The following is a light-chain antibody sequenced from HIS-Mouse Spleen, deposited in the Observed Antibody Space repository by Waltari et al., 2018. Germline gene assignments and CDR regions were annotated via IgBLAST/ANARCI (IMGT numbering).Light chain of an antibody. Sequence: QSALTQPRSVSGSPGQSVTISCTGTSSDVGGYNYVSWYQQHPGKAPYLMFYDVSKRPSGLPDRFSGSKSGNTASLTIAGLQAEDEADYYCCSYAGSYTGVFGTGTKVTVL. V-gene: IGLV2-11*01. J-gene: IGLJ1*01. CDR1: SSDVGGYNY. CDR2: DVS. CDR3: CSYAGSYTGV.